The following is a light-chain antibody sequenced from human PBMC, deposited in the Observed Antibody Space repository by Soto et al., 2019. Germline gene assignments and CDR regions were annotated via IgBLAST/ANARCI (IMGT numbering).Light chain of an antibody. CDR2: YDV. Sequence: SYELTQPPSVSVAPGRTAIITCGGSKVGSKSVHWYQQKPGQAPVLVIYYDVDRPSGIPERFSGSNFGDTATLTIASVEAXXXXXYYCQVWDGSTHHLVFGGGTKLTV. CDR1: KVGSKS. CDR3: QVWDGSTHHLV. V-gene: IGLV3-21*04. J-gene: IGLJ3*02.